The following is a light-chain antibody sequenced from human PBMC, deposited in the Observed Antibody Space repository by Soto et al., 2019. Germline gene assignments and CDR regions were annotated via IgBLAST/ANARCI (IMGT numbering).Light chain of an antibody. J-gene: IGKJ4*01. Sequence: EIVLTQSPATLSLSPGERANLSCRASQTVSSSLAWYQQKPGQAPRLLIYEASNRATGIPARFSGSGSGADFTPTISSLEPEDFALYYCQQHINWPLTFGGGTKVEIK. CDR3: QQHINWPLT. V-gene: IGKV3-11*01. CDR1: QTVSSS. CDR2: EAS.